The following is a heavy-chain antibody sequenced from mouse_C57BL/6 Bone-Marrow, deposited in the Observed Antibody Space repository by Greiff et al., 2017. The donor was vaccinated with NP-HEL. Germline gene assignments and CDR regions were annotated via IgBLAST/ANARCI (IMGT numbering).Heavy chain of an antibody. CDR3: ARSYHGRVDY. J-gene: IGHJ4*01. CDR1: GYTFTSYW. Sequence: QVQLQQPGAELVRPGSSVKLSCKASGYTFTSYWMDWVKQRPGQGLEWIGNIYPSDSETHYNQKFKDKATLTVDKSSSTAYMQLSSLTSEDSAVYYCARSYHGRVDYGGQGTSVTVSS. D-gene: IGHD2-10*01. CDR2: IYPSDSET. V-gene: IGHV1-61*01.